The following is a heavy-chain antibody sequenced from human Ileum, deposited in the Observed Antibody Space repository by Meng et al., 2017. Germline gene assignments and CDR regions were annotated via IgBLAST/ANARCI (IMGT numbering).Heavy chain of an antibody. CDR1: GFSLSTSGVG. CDR3: AHRSSYSSTWDTPIFDY. CDR2: IYWDNDK. D-gene: IGHD6-13*01. Sequence: QITLKGSGPTLVKPTETLTLTCTFPGFSLSTSGVGVGWIRQPPGKALEWLVVIYWDNDKRYSPSLRSRLTITKDTAKNQVVLAMTNMDPADTATYYCAHRSSYSSTWDTPIFDYWGQGTLVTVSS. J-gene: IGHJ4*02. V-gene: IGHV2-5*02.